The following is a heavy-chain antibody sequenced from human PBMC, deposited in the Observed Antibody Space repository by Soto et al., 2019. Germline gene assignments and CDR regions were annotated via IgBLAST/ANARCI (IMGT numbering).Heavy chain of an antibody. J-gene: IGHJ4*02. CDR1: GESISSRSYD. Sequence: SETLSLTCIVSGESISSRSYDWGWIRQPPGKGLEWIGSIYYSGRTYYNPSFKSRVTISIDTSKNQSSLKLSSVTATDTAVYYCARQRTTVVTQAYFDHWGQGALVTVSS. CDR2: IYYSGRT. CDR3: ARQRTTVVTQAYFDH. V-gene: IGHV4-39*01. D-gene: IGHD2-21*02.